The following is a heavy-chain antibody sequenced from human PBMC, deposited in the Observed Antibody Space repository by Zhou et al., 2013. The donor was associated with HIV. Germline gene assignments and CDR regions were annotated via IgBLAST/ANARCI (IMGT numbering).Heavy chain of an antibody. CDR1: GGTFSTHA. V-gene: IGHV1-18*01. D-gene: IGHD2-21*02. CDR2: ISAYNGNT. J-gene: IGHJ3*02. CDR3: ARHRRYGGNSYSFDI. Sequence: QVQLVQSGAEVKKPGSSVKVSCKASGGTFSTHAIVWVRQAPGQGLEWMGGISAYNGNTNYAQKLQGRVTMTTDTSTSTAYMELRSLRSDDTAVYYCARHRRYGGNSYSFDIWGQGTMVTVSS.